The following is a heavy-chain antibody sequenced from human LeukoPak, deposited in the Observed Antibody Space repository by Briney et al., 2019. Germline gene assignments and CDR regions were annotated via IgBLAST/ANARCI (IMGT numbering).Heavy chain of an antibody. V-gene: IGHV4-38-2*02. CDR1: GYSISSGFY. J-gene: IGHJ5*02. Sequence: PSETLSLTCTVSGYSISSGFYWGWIRQPPGKGLEWIGSIYHSGSTHYNSSLKSRVTISVDTSKNQFSLKLNSVTAADTAVYYCARDHFRVGCSTTSCYGVDPWGQGTLVTVSS. CDR2: IYHSGST. CDR3: ARDHFRVGCSTTSCYGVDP. D-gene: IGHD2-2*01.